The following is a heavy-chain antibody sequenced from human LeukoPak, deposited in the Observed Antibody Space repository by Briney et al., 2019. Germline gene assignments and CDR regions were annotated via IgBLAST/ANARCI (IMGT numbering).Heavy chain of an antibody. CDR1: GYTFTSYG. CDR2: ISAYNGNT. CDR3: ARPHYDFWSGPVAGGAFDI. D-gene: IGHD3-3*01. Sequence: ASVKVSCKASGYTFTSYGISWVRQAPGQGLEWMGWISAYNGNTNYAQKLQGRVTITTDTSTSTAYMELRSLRSDDTAVYYCARPHYDFWSGPVAGGAFDIWGQGTMVTVSS. V-gene: IGHV1-18*01. J-gene: IGHJ3*02.